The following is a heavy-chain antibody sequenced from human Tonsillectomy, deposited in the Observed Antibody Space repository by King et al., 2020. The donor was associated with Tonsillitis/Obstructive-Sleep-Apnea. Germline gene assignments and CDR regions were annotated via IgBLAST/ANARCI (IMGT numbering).Heavy chain of an antibody. D-gene: IGHD1-1*01. V-gene: IGHV3-9*01. CDR3: AKDMDDAWAFDY. J-gene: IGHJ4*02. CDR1: GFTFDDYA. CDR2: ISWNSGSI. Sequence: QLVQSGGGLVQPGRSLRLSCAASGFTFDDYAMHWVRQAPGKGLEWVSGISWNSGSIGYADSVKGRFTISRDNAKNSLYLQMNSLRAEDTALYYCAKDMDDAWAFDYCGQGTLVTVSS.